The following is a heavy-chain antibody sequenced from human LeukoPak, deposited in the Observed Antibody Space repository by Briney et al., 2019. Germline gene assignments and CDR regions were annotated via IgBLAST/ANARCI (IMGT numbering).Heavy chain of an antibody. D-gene: IGHD4-17*01. V-gene: IGHV1-3*01. CDR3: ARPDYGDTPPRY. J-gene: IGHJ4*02. Sequence: ASVKVSCKASGYTFTTYAMHWVRQAPGQRLEWMGWINAGNGNTKYSQKFQGRVTITSDTSASTAYMELGSLRSEDTAVYYCARPDYGDTPPRYWGQGTLVTVSS. CDR2: INAGNGNT. CDR1: GYTFTTYA.